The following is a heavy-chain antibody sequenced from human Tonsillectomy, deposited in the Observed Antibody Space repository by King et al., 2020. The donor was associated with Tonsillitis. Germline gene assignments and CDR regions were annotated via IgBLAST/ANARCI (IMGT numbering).Heavy chain of an antibody. CDR1: GGSISSGTYY. J-gene: IGHJ5*02. D-gene: IGHD5-24*01. V-gene: IGHV4-61*02. CDR3: ARDEGDGYNWVWFDP. Sequence: QLQESGPGLVKPSQTLSLTCTVSGGSISSGTYYWTWIRQPAGKGLEWIGRIYTSGSTNYNPSLKSRVTMSVDTSKNQFSLKLSSVTAADTAVYYCARDEGDGYNWVWFDPWGQGTLVTVSS. CDR2: IYTSGST.